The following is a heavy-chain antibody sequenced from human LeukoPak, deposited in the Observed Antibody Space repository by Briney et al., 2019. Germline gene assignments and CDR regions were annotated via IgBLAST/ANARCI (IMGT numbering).Heavy chain of an antibody. D-gene: IGHD3-22*01. J-gene: IGHJ4*02. Sequence: GGSLRLSCAASGFSFSDSYMSWIRQAPGKGLGWVAVIWYDGSNKYYADSVKGRFTISRDNSKNTLYLQMNSLRAEDTAVYYCVKGPTYDSLPYYFDYWGQGTLVTVSS. CDR2: IWYDGSNK. CDR1: GFSFSDSY. V-gene: IGHV3-33*06. CDR3: VKGPTYDSLPYYFDY.